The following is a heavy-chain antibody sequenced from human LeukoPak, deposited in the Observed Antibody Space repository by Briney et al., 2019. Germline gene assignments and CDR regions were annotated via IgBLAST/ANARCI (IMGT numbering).Heavy chain of an antibody. D-gene: IGHD1-26*01. V-gene: IGHV1-18*01. CDR3: AEMGATTGAFDI. CDR2: ISAYKGNT. CDR1: GYTFTGYG. J-gene: IGHJ3*02. Sequence: ASVRVSCKASGYTFTGYGTCWVRHAPGQGYVRMGWISAYKGNTNYAQKLQGRVTMTTDTSTSTASMALRSLRSDGTAVYYSAEMGATTGAFDIWGQGTMVTVSS.